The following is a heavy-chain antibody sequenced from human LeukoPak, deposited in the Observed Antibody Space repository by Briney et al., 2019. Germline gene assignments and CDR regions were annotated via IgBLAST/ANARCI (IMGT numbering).Heavy chain of an antibody. J-gene: IGHJ4*02. CDR3: ASRYNWNYPLDY. V-gene: IGHV1-69*13. CDR1: GGTFSSYA. CDR2: TIPIFGTA. D-gene: IGHD1-7*01. Sequence: ASVKVSCKASGGTFSSYAISWVRQAPGQGLEWMGGTIPIFGTANYAQKFQGRVTITADESTSTAYMELSSLRSEDTAVYYCASRYNWNYPLDYWGQGTLVTVSS.